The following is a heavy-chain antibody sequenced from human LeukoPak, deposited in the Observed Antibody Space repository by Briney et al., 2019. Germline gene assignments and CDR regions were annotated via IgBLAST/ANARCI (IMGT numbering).Heavy chain of an antibody. V-gene: IGHV1-2*02. CDR2: INPNSGGT. D-gene: IGHD6-13*01. CDR3: ARDTDSSSWWAY. CDR1: GYTFTGYY. Sequence: ASVKVSCTASGYTFTGYYMHWVRQAPGQGLEWMGWINPNSGGTNYAQKLQGRVTMTTDTSTSTAYMELRSLRSDDTAVYYCARDTDSSSWWAYWGQGTLVTVSS. J-gene: IGHJ4*02.